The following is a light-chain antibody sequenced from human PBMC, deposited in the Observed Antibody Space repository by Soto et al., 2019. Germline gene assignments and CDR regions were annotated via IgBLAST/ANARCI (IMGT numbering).Light chain of an antibody. J-gene: IGKJ1*01. CDR2: AAS. Sequence: IQMTQFPSSLSASVGDRVTITCRASQDIRSDLGWYQQRPGKAPKLLIYAASSLQSGVPSRFSGSGSGTEFTLTISSLQPDDFATYYCQQYNSYSETFGQGTKVDI. V-gene: IGKV1-17*01. CDR1: QDIRSD. CDR3: QQYNSYSET.